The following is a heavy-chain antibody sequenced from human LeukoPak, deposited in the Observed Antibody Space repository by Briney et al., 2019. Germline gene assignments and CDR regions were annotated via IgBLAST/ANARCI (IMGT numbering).Heavy chain of an antibody. J-gene: IGHJ3*02. CDR1: GFTFSSYE. CDR3: SGFLGYCSSTSCYDAFDI. D-gene: IGHD2-2*01. Sequence: PGGSLRLSCAASGFTFSSYEMNWVRQAPGKGLEWVSYISSSGSTIYYADSVKGRFTISRDNAKNSLYLQMNSLRAEDTAVYYCSGFLGYCSSTSCYDAFDIWGQGTMVTVSS. CDR2: ISSSGSTI. V-gene: IGHV3-48*03.